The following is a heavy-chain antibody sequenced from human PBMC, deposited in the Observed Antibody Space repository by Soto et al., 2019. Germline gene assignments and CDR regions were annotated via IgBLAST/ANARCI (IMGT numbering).Heavy chain of an antibody. V-gene: IGHV4-30-4*01. CDR1: GDSISTVDYF. Sequence: PSETLSLTCSVSGDSISTVDYFWAWIRQPPGQALEYIGYIYKSTTTYYNPSFESRVAISLDTSMSQFSLTVTSVTAADTAVYFCARGRYCLTGRCFPNWFDSWGQGTLVTVSS. J-gene: IGHJ5*01. CDR3: ARGRYCLTGRCFPNWFDS. CDR2: IYKSTTT. D-gene: IGHD2-15*01.